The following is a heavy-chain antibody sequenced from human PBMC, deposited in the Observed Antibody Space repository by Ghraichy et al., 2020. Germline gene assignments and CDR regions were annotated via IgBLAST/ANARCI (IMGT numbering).Heavy chain of an antibody. J-gene: IGHJ6*03. D-gene: IGHD3-3*01. CDR3: AREVSSGYYTSYFYFYMDV. CDR1: GGSISRGDYY. Sequence: SQTLSHTCTVSGGSISRGDYYWSWVRQPPGKGLEWIGYIYYTGSTYYSPSLKSRVSISLDTSENQFSLQLSSVTAADTAIYYCAREVSSGYYTSYFYFYMDVWGKGTTVTVSS. V-gene: IGHV4-31*03. CDR2: IYYTGST.